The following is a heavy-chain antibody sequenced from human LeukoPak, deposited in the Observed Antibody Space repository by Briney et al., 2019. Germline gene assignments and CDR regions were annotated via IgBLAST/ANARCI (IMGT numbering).Heavy chain of an antibody. J-gene: IGHJ4*02. CDR1: GGSISSSAYY. V-gene: IGHV4-39*01. D-gene: IGHD6-25*01. CDR3: ARHSANFDY. CDR2: ISYRGNS. Sequence: SETLSLTCTVSGGSISSSAYYWGWIRQPPGKGLEWIGSISYRGNSYYNASLKSRVNISVDTARNQFSLKLSSVTAADTAVYYCARHSANFDYWGQGTLVTVSS.